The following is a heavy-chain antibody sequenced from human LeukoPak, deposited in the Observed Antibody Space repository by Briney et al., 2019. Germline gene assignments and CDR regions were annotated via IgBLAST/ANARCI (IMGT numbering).Heavy chain of an antibody. J-gene: IGHJ4*02. CDR1: GVSVSNYY. CDR2: IYSSGIT. CDR3: ATEGPLIWRPPHFES. Sequence: SETLSLTCTVSGVSVSNYYWAWVRQPAGKGPEWIGRIYSSGITNYNPSLRSRVSVSLDTSKNQFSLKLYSVTAADTAVYYCATEGPLIWRPPHFESWGQGTLVIVSS. V-gene: IGHV4-4*07. D-gene: IGHD2-15*01.